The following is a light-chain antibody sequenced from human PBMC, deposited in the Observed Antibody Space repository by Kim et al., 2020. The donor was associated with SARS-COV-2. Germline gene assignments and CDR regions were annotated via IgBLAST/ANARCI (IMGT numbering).Light chain of an antibody. Sequence: EIVLTQSPGTLSLSPGERATLSCRASQTVNNNYLAWYQQKPGQAPRLLIYGASNRATGIPDRFSGSGSGIDFTLSISRLEPEDFAVYYCQQYGTSPWTFGQGTKVDIK. J-gene: IGKJ1*01. V-gene: IGKV3-20*01. CDR2: GAS. CDR1: QTVNNNY. CDR3: QQYGTSPWT.